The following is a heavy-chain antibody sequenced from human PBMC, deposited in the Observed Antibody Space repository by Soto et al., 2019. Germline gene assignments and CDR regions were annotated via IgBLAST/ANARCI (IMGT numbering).Heavy chain of an antibody. CDR1: GFTFSSYS. CDR2: ISSSSSTI. Sequence: PGGSLRLSCAASGFTFSSYSMNWVRQAPGRGLEWVSYISSSSSTIYYADSVKGRFTISRDNAKNSLYLQMNSLRAEDTAVYYCARDMGSFLWCGYYTYSFYYCGQGTLDPVSA. D-gene: IGHD3-3*01. J-gene: IGHJ4*02. V-gene: IGHV3-48*01. CDR3: ARDMGSFLWCGYYTYSFYY.